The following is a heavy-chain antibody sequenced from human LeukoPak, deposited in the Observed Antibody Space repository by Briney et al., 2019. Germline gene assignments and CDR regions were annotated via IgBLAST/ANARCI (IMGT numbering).Heavy chain of an antibody. CDR2: ISSSGTTI. CDR3: ARDSNWNYVDY. CDR1: GFIFSDYY. Sequence: PGGSLRLSCAASGFIFSDYYMSWIRQAPGKGLEWVSYISSSGTTIYYADSVKGRFTISRDNAKNSLYLQMNSLRVEDSALYYCARDSNWNYVDYWGQGTLVTVSS. D-gene: IGHD1-1*01. V-gene: IGHV3-11*04. J-gene: IGHJ4*02.